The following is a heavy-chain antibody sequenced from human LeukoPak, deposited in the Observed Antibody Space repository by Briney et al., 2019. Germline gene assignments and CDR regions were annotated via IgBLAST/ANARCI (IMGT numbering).Heavy chain of an antibody. Sequence: GASVKVSCKASGYTFTSYYMHWVRQAPGQGLEWMGIINPSGGSTSYAQKFQGRVTMTRDTSTSTVYMELRSLRSDDTAVYYCARVGQDIVPNDYWGQGTLVTVSS. D-gene: IGHD2-8*01. V-gene: IGHV1-46*01. CDR1: GYTFTSYY. CDR3: ARVGQDIVPNDY. CDR2: INPSGGST. J-gene: IGHJ4*02.